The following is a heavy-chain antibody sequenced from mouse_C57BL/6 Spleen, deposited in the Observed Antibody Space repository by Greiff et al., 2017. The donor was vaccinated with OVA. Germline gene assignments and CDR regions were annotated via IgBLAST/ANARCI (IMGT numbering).Heavy chain of an antibody. CDR3: VRHGFYYDYEAWFAY. J-gene: IGHJ3*01. CDR1: GFTFSSYT. V-gene: IGHV5-9*01. Sequence: EVKLMESGGGLVKPGGSLKLSCAASGFTFSSYTMSWVRQTPEKRLEWVATISGGGGNTYYPDSVKGRFTISRDNAKNTLYLQMSSLRSEDTALYYCVRHGFYYDYEAWFAYWGQGTLVTVSA. CDR2: ISGGGGNT. D-gene: IGHD2-4*01.